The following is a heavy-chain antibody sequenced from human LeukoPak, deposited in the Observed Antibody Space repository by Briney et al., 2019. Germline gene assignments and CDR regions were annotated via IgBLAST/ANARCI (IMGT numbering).Heavy chain of an antibody. CDR3: ARGLNFDY. CDR2: INHSGST. Sequence: SETLSLTCAVYGGSFSGYYWSWICQPPGKGLEWIGEINHSGSTNYNPSLKSRVTISVDTSKNQFSLKLSSVTAADTAVYYCARGLNFDYWGQGTLVTVSS. V-gene: IGHV4-34*01. J-gene: IGHJ4*02. CDR1: GGSFSGYY.